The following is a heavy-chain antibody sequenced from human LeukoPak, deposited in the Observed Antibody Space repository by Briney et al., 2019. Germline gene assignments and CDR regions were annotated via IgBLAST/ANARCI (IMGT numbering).Heavy chain of an antibody. J-gene: IGHJ4*02. CDR2: IDHSGTT. Sequence: NSSETLSLTCTVSGYSISSGYYWGWIRQPPGKGLEWTGSIDHSGTTSYNPSLNSRVTMSVDTSKNQFSLKLSSVTAADTAVYYCARMGAIAGASANPDHWGQGTLVTVSS. D-gene: IGHD4/OR15-4a*01. CDR3: ARMGAIAGASANPDH. V-gene: IGHV4-38-2*02. CDR1: GYSISSGYY.